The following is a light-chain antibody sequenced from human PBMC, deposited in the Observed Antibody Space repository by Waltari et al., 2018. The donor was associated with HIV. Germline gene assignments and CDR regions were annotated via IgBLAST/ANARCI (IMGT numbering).Light chain of an antibody. J-gene: IGLJ2*01. CDR3: ASLSNSITLVV. V-gene: IGLV2-14*01. CDR2: DVK. Sequence: QSALSQPASVSGSPGQSVTISCNGTNSDIGASDYVSWDQKFPDRVPRLLIYDVKKRPSGVSSRFSGSKAANTASLTISGLQPEDEADFYCASLSNSITLVVFGGGTHLTVL. CDR1: NSDIGASDY.